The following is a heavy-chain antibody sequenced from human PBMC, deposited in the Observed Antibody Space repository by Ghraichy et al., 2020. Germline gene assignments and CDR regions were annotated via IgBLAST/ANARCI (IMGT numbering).Heavy chain of an antibody. J-gene: IGHJ4*02. CDR3: AREGEIYSSSDPAFDY. V-gene: IGHV1-69*13. Sequence: SVKVSCKASGGTFSSYAISWVRQAPGQGLEWMGGIIPIFGTANYAQKFQGRVTITADESTSTAYMELSSLRSEDTAVYYCAREGEIYSSSDPAFDYWGQGTLVTVSS. CDR1: GGTFSSYA. CDR2: IIPIFGTA. D-gene: IGHD6-6*01.